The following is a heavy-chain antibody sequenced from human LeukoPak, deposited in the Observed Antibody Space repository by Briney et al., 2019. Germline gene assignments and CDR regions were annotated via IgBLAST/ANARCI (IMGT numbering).Heavy chain of an antibody. Sequence: GGSLRLSCAASGFTFSSYGMHWVRQAPGKGLEWVAVISYDGSNKYYADSVKGRFTISRDNFKNTLYLQMNSLRAEDTAVYYCAKDRIVATTHAMDVWGQGTTVTVSS. CDR3: AKDRIVATTHAMDV. CDR1: GFTFSSYG. CDR2: ISYDGSNK. V-gene: IGHV3-30*18. J-gene: IGHJ6*02. D-gene: IGHD5-12*01.